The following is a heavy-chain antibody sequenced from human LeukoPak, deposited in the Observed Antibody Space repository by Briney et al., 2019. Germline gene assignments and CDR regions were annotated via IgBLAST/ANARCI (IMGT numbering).Heavy chain of an antibody. CDR3: ARGGPGYYLDY. Sequence: GGSRRLSCAASGFTFSSHDMHWVRQATGKGLEWVSTIGTAGDTYYPGSVKGRFTISRENAKNSLYLQMNILKAGDTAVYYCARGGPGYYLDYWGQGTLVTVSS. J-gene: IGHJ4*02. CDR2: IGTAGDT. V-gene: IGHV3-13*01. CDR1: GFTFSSHD.